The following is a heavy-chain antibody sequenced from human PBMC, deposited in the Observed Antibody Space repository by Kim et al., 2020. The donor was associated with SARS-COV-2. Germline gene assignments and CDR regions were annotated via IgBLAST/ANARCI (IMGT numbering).Heavy chain of an antibody. CDR3: ARGKSISARQYFDW. Sequence: GESLKISCKGSGYNFTDFWIGCMRQVPGKGLEWMGIIYLRDSEPRYSPSFQGHVTISADTSVNTAYLQWNSVKASDSAMYYCARGKSISARQYFDWWGQGTLVTVSS. CDR1: GYNFTDFW. V-gene: IGHV5-51*01. J-gene: IGHJ4*02. CDR2: IYLRDSEP. D-gene: IGHD6-6*01.